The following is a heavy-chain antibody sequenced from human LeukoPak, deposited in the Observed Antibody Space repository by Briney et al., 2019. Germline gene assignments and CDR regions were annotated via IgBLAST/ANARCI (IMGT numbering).Heavy chain of an antibody. CDR1: GFTFTTSA. D-gene: IGHD5-18*01. CDR2: FVVGSGNT. Sequence: SGKVSCKASGFTFTTSAVQCVRQSRGQRLGWIGWFVVGSGNTNYAQKFQERVTITRDMSTSTAYMELSSLRSEDTAVYYCAADLRFGPEDTAIVEELPDYWGQGTLVTVSS. V-gene: IGHV1-58*01. J-gene: IGHJ4*02. CDR3: AADLRFGPEDTAIVEELPDY.